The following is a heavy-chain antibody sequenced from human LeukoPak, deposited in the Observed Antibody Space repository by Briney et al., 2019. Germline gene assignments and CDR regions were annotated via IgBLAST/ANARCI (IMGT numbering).Heavy chain of an antibody. V-gene: IGHV3-30-3*02. CDR3: AKRHFGDYIAFDI. CDR1: GFTFSSYA. J-gene: IGHJ3*02. Sequence: GRSLRLSCAASGFTFSSYAMHWVRQAPGKGLEWVAVISYDGNNNYHADSVKGRFTISRDNSKDMLYLQMNSLRVEDTAVYYCAKRHFGDYIAFDIWGQGTMVTVSS. D-gene: IGHD4-17*01. CDR2: ISYDGNNN.